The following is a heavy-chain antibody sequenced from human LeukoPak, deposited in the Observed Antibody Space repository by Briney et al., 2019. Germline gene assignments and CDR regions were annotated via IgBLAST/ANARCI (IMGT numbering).Heavy chain of an antibody. CDR2: FYYSGST. CDR1: GGSVSYYY. J-gene: IGHJ6*03. Sequence: SETLSLTCTVSGGSVSYYYWNWIRQPPGKGLEWIGYFYYSGSTNYNPSLKSRVTVSVDTSKNQFSLKLTSVTAADTAVYYCARIMKGDFWRGDSYYDYYYMDVWGKGTTVTVSS. V-gene: IGHV4-59*02. CDR3: ARIMKGDFWRGDSYYDYYYMDV. D-gene: IGHD3-3*01.